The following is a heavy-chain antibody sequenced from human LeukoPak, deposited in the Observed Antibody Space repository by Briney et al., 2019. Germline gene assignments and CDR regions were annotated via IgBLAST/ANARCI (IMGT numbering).Heavy chain of an antibody. CDR1: GFTFSTYT. D-gene: IGHD2/OR15-2a*01. CDR2: ISGSGVTT. J-gene: IGHJ4*02. V-gene: IGHV3-23*01. CDR3: AKHPLSGNFDY. Sequence: GGSLRLSCAASGFTFSTYTLSWVRQTPGKGLEWVSIISGSGVTTYYADSVKGRFIISRDNSKNTLYLQMYSLRAEDTAKYYCAKHPLSGNFDYWGQGTLVTVSS.